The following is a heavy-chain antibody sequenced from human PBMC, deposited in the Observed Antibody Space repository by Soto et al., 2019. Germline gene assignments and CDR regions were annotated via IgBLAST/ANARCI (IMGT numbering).Heavy chain of an antibody. CDR3: AREPGVSSGWYVDY. J-gene: IGHJ4*02. V-gene: IGHV3-21*01. D-gene: IGHD6-19*01. Sequence: AGGSLRLSCAASGFTFSSHSMNWVRQAPGKGLEWVSSITSSSSYINYADSVKGRFTISRDNAKTPLYLQMNSLRAEDTAVYYCAREPGVSSGWYVDYWGQGTLVTVSS. CDR2: ITSSSSYI. CDR1: GFTFSSHS.